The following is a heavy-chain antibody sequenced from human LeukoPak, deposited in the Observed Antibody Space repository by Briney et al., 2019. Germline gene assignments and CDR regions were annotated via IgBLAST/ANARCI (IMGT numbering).Heavy chain of an antibody. Sequence: ASVKVSCKASGYTFTSYYMHWVRQAPGQGLEWMGIINPSGGSTSYAQKFQGRVTMTRDMSTSTVYMELSSLRSEDTAVYYCARESHYGSGSYWFRYWGQGTLVTVSS. CDR3: ARESHYGSGSYWFRY. J-gene: IGHJ4*02. V-gene: IGHV1-46*01. D-gene: IGHD3-10*01. CDR2: INPSGGST. CDR1: GYTFTSYY.